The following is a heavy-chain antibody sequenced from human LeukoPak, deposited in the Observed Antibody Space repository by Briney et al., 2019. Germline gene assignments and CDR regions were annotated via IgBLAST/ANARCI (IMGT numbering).Heavy chain of an antibody. Sequence: PGRSLRLSCAASGFTFSTYSMNWVRQAPGKGLEWVSFIDSSSRTTFYADSVKGRFTISRDNAKNSLFLQMNSLRSEDTAVYYCARGPNYYNAGYFHYWGRGTLVTVSS. CDR1: GFTFSTYS. CDR3: ARGPNYYNAGYFHY. CDR2: IDSSSRTT. V-gene: IGHV3-48*04. D-gene: IGHD3-10*01. J-gene: IGHJ4*02.